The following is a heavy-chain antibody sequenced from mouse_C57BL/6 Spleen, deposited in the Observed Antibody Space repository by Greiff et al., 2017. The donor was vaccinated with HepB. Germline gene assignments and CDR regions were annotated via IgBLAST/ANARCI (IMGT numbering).Heavy chain of an antibody. J-gene: IGHJ3*01. Sequence: EVKLMESGGGLVKPGGSLKLSCAASGFTFSDYGMHWVRQAPEKGLEWVAYISSGSNTIYYADTVKGRFTISRDNAKNTLFLQMTSLRSEDTAMYYCARPYGQFAYWGQGTLVTVSA. CDR3: ARPYGQFAY. D-gene: IGHD1-1*02. CDR2: ISSGSNTI. CDR1: GFTFSDYG. V-gene: IGHV5-17*01.